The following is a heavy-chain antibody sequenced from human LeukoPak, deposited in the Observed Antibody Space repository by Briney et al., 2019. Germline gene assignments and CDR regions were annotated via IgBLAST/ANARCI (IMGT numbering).Heavy chain of an antibody. CDR1: GFSFNYCD. CDR3: ARADCSSSTCYLRRSWFDP. CDR2: ISPKSDFI. Sequence: GGSLKLSCAGSGFSFNYCDMNWVSQAGGKGLEWVSSISPKSDFIYYSDSVRGPFTISRDNAENSLYRQMNSLRAEDTAVYYCARADCSSSTCYLRRSWFDPWGQGTLVTVSS. V-gene: IGHV3-21*01. J-gene: IGHJ5*02. D-gene: IGHD2-2*01.